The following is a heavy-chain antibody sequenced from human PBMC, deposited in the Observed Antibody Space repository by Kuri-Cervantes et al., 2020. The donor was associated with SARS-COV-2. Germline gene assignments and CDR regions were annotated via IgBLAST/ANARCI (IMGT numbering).Heavy chain of an antibody. CDR3: ARNHSMDV. CDR1: GFTFSDYD. J-gene: IGHJ6*03. Sequence: GESLKISCASSGFTFSDYDMHWVRQAPGKGLEWVAVIWYDGRNTYYTGSVKGRFTISRDNSKNTLYLEMNSPRAEDTAVYYCARNHSMDVWGTGTAVTVSS. CDR2: IWYDGRNT. V-gene: IGHV3-33*08.